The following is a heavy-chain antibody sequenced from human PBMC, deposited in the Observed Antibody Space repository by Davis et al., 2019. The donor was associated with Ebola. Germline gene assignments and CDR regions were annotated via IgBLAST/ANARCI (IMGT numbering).Heavy chain of an antibody. CDR1: GFTFSSYW. CDR3: ARDHNLNNWNPRPFDP. J-gene: IGHJ5*02. Sequence: PGGSLRLSCAASGFTFSSYWMSWVRQAPGKGLEWVANIKQDGSEKYYVDSVKGRFTISRDNAKNSLYLQMNSLRAEDTAVYYCARDHNLNNWNPRPFDPWGQGTLVTVSS. V-gene: IGHV3-7*03. D-gene: IGHD1-20*01. CDR2: IKQDGSEK.